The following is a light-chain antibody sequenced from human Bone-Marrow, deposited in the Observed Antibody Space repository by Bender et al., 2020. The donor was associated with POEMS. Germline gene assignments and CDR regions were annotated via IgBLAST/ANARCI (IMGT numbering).Light chain of an antibody. CDR1: NIGNKI. V-gene: IGLV3-21*02. Sequence: SYVLTQPPSVSVAPGQTARITCGGNNIGNKIVHWFQQKPGQAPMLVVYDDTDRPSGIPERFSGSNSGNTAILTISGTQAMDEADYYCQAWDSSTAVFGTGTKVTVL. CDR2: DDT. J-gene: IGLJ1*01. CDR3: QAWDSSTAV.